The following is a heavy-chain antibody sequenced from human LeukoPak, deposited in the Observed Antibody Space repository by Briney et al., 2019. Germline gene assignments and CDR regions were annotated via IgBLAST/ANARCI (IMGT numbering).Heavy chain of an antibody. CDR2: ISSSSSYI. J-gene: IGHJ4*02. Sequence: PGGSLRLSCAASGFTFSSYSMNWVRQAPGKGLEWVSSISSSSSYIYYADSVKGRFTISRDNAKNSLYLQMNSLRAEDTAVYYCARVGDYYDSSAGSFDYWGQGTLVNVSS. CDR3: ARVGDYYDSSAGSFDY. CDR1: GFTFSSYS. V-gene: IGHV3-21*01. D-gene: IGHD3-22*01.